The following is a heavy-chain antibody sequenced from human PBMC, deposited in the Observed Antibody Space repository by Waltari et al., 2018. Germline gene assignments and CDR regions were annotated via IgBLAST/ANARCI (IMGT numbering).Heavy chain of an antibody. D-gene: IGHD3-22*01. V-gene: IGHV4-38-2*01. Sequence: QVQLQESGPGLVKPSETLSLTCAVSGYSISSGYYWGWIRQPPGKGLEWIGSIYHSGRTYYNPSLKSRVTISVDTSKNQFSLKLSSVTAADTAVYYCARSRRYYYDSSGPCFDYWGQGTLVTVSS. CDR2: IYHSGRT. J-gene: IGHJ4*02. CDR1: GYSISSGYY. CDR3: ARSRRYYYDSSGPCFDY.